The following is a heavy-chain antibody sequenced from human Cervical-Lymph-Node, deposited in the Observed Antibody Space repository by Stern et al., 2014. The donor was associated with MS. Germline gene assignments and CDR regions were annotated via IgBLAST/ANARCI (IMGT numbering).Heavy chain of an antibody. CDR2: LSYVGKT. D-gene: IGHD3-3*01. V-gene: IGHV4-39*01. Sequence: VQLVESGPGLVKPSETLSLTCTVSGGSLSSSRYNWGWIRQTPGKGLEWIGTLSYVGKTYHNPSLKSRVTISVATPKNHFSLKLNSVTAADTAVYYCARITFYDFWIDYWGQGTLVTVSS. CDR3: ARITFYDFWIDY. CDR1: GGSLSSSRYN. J-gene: IGHJ4*02.